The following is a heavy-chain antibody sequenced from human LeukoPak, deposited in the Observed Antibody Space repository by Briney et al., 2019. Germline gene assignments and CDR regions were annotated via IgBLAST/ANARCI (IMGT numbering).Heavy chain of an antibody. D-gene: IGHD4-17*01. CDR3: ARQLYGSDY. J-gene: IGHJ4*02. V-gene: IGHV4-34*01. CDR1: RVSFSTYY. CDR2: VNHSGYT. Sequence: SETLSLTCDVSRVSFSTYYWSWIRQSPEKGLEWIGEVNHSGYTNYNPSLKGRVTISVDTSKNQFSLKLSSVTAADTAVYYSARQLYGSDYWGQGTLVTVSS.